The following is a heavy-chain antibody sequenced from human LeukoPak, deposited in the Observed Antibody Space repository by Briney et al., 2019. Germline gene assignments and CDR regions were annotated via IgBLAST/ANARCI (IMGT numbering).Heavy chain of an antibody. J-gene: IGHJ4*02. CDR1: GFTFSSYS. V-gene: IGHV3-21*04. D-gene: IGHD3-22*01. Sequence: GGPLRLSCAASGFTFSSYSMNWVRQAPGKGLEWVSSISSSSSYIYYADSVKGRFTISRDNSKNTLYLQMNSLRAEDTAVYYCAKVVDPLKYYYDSSGYPVDYWGQGTLVTVSS. CDR2: ISSSSSYI. CDR3: AKVVDPLKYYYDSSGYPVDY.